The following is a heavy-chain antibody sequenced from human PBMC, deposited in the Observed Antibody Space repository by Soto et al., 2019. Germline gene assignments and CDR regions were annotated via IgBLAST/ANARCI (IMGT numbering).Heavy chain of an antibody. CDR3: AKVIPIATVRGYFDY. CDR1: GFIFGGYG. Sequence: GGSLRLSCAASGFIFGGYGMSWVRQAPGKGLEWVAAINGDGGSTYYADSVKGRFTISRDNSKNTLDLQMNSLRDEDTAVYYCAKVIPIATVRGYFDYWGHGPLVTVSS. D-gene: IGHD2-21*01. V-gene: IGHV3-23*01. CDR2: INGDGGST. J-gene: IGHJ4*01.